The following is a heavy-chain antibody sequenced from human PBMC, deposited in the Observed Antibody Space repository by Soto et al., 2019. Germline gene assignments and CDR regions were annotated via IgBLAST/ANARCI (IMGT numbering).Heavy chain of an antibody. Sequence: XGSLRLSCAASGFTFSDYYMSWIRQAPGKGLEWVSYISSSSSYTNYADSVKGRFTISRDNAKNSLYLQMNSLRAEDTAVYYCARTMYSSGWYEAVDYWGQGTPVTVSS. J-gene: IGHJ4*02. CDR2: ISSSSSYT. D-gene: IGHD6-19*01. CDR3: ARTMYSSGWYEAVDY. CDR1: GFTFSDYY. V-gene: IGHV3-11*06.